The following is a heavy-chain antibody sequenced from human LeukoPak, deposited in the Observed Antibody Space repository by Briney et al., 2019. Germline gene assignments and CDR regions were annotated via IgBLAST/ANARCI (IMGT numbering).Heavy chain of an antibody. Sequence: GASVKVSCKASGYTFTGYYMHWVRQAPGQGLEWMGWINPNSGGTNYAQKFQGRVTMTRDTSTSTAYMELSRLRSDDTAVYYCARGGQTDYYYYYYMDVWGKGTTVTVSS. CDR1: GYTFTGYY. J-gene: IGHJ6*03. V-gene: IGHV1-2*02. D-gene: IGHD3/OR15-3a*01. CDR2: INPNSGGT. CDR3: ARGGQTDYYYYYYMDV.